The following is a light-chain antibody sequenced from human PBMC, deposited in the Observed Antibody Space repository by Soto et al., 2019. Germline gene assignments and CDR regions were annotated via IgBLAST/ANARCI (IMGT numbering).Light chain of an antibody. CDR1: SSDVGAYNY. Sequence: QSVLTQPPSASGSPGQSVTISCTGTSSDVGAYNYVSWYQQHAGKAPKLVIYEVTKRPSGVPDRFSGSKSANTASLTVSGLQAEDEADYYCSSFACSNTWVFGGGTKLTVL. CDR3: SSFACSNTWV. J-gene: IGLJ3*02. CDR2: EVT. V-gene: IGLV2-8*01.